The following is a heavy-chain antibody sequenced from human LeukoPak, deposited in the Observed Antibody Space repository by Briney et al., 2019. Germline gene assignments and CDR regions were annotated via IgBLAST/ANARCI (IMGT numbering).Heavy chain of an antibody. CDR3: ARDKYYYGSGSSHLDY. V-gene: IGHV3-33*01. D-gene: IGHD3-10*01. J-gene: IGHJ4*02. CDR2: IWYDGSNK. Sequence: GGSLRLSCAASGFAFSSYGMHWVRQAPGKGLEWVAVIWYDGSNKYYADSVKGRFTISRDNSKNTLYLQMNSLRAEDTAVYYCARDKYYYGSGSSHLDYWGQGTLVTVSS. CDR1: GFAFSSYG.